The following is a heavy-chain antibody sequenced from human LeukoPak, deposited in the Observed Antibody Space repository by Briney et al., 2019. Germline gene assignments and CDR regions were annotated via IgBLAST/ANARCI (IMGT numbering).Heavy chain of an antibody. CDR2: IYYSGST. Sequence: PSETLSLTCTVSGGSISSYYWSWIRQPPGKGLEWIGYIYYSGSTNYNPSPKSRVTISVDTSKNQFSLKLSSVTAADTAVYYCAREVYSPYYFDYWGQGTLVTVSS. D-gene: IGHD6-13*01. V-gene: IGHV4-59*01. J-gene: IGHJ4*02. CDR1: GGSISSYY. CDR3: AREVYSPYYFDY.